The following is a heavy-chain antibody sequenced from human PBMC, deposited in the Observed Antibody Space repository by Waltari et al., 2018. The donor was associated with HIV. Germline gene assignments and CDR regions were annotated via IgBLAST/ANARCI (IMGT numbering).Heavy chain of an antibody. V-gene: IGHV3-30*02. D-gene: IGHD4-4*01. CDR3: AKEGATLTTSAYFYYYGMDV. Sequence: QVQLVESGGGVVQPGGSLRLSCAASGFTFTGYDIHWVRQAPGKGLEWVAFMRYDGTNKNDADAVKGRFTISRDNSKNSLYLQMNSLRAEDTALYYCAKEGATLTTSAYFYYYGMDVWGQGTTVTVSS. J-gene: IGHJ6*02. CDR1: GFTFTGYD. CDR2: MRYDGTNK.